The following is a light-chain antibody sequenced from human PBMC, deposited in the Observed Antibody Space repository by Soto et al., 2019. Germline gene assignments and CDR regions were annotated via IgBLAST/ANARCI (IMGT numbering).Light chain of an antibody. V-gene: IGLV2-14*01. CDR3: CSYTSSSTLYV. Sequence: QSALTQPASVSGSPGQSITISCTGTSGDVGGYNSVSWYQQHPGKAPKLMIYDVSNRPSGVSNRFSGSKSGNTASLTISGLQAEDEADYYCCSYTSSSTLYVFGTGTKLTVL. J-gene: IGLJ1*01. CDR1: SGDVGGYNS. CDR2: DVS.